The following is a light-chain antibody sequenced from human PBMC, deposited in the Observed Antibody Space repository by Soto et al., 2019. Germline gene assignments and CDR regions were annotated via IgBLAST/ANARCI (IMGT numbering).Light chain of an antibody. CDR3: SSYVGSNNYV. CDR2: EVT. V-gene: IGLV2-8*01. Sequence: QSALTQPPFASGSPGQSVTISCTGTGSDIGGHNFVSWYQQHPGKAPKLIISEVTKRPSGVPDRFSGSKSGNTASLTVSGLQAEDEADYYCSSYVGSNNYVFGSGTKVTVL. CDR1: GSDIGGHNF. J-gene: IGLJ1*01.